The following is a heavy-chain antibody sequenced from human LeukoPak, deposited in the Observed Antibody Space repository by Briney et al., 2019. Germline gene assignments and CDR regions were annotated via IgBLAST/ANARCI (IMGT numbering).Heavy chain of an antibody. D-gene: IGHD3-22*01. J-gene: IGHJ4*02. Sequence: PGGSLRLSCAASGFTFSSYAMHWVRQAPGKGLEWVAVISYDGSNKYYADSVKCRFTISRDNSKNTLYLQMNSLRAEDTAVYYCWAFTGSSGYYSFDYWGQGTLVTVSS. V-gene: IGHV3-30*04. CDR3: WAFTGSSGYYSFDY. CDR1: GFTFSSYA. CDR2: ISYDGSNK.